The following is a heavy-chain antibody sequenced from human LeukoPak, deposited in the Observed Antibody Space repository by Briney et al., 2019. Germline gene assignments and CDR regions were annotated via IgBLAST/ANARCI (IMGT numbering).Heavy chain of an antibody. CDR1: GFTFSGYW. J-gene: IGHJ5*02. V-gene: IGHV3-74*01. Sequence: GGSLRLSCAASGFTFSGYWMHWARQSPGKGLVWVSCISGDGSGTHYADSVKGRFTISRDNGKNTLYLQMNSVRVDDTAVYYCARDPRNKGFNPWGQGTLVTVSS. D-gene: IGHD1/OR15-1a*01. CDR2: ISGDGSGT. CDR3: ARDPRNKGFNP.